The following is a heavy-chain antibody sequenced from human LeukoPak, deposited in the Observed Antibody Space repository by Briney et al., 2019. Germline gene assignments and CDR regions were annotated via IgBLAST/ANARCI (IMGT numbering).Heavy chain of an antibody. Sequence: GESLKIPCKASGYIFTNYWIGWVRQMPGKGLEGMGIIYPGDSDARYGPSFQGQVTISADKSISTASLQWSSLKASDTATYYCARRGGQTTSSTYYAAWGQGTLVTVSS. D-gene: IGHD3-22*01. CDR1: GYIFTNYW. V-gene: IGHV5-51*01. CDR2: IYPGDSDA. J-gene: IGHJ5*02. CDR3: ARRGGQTTSSTYYAA.